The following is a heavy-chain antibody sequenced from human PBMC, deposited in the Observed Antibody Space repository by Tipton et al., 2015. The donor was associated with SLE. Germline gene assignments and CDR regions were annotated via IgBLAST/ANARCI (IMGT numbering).Heavy chain of an antibody. CDR2: IKEDGSAK. CDR3: ARGKNYFDY. V-gene: IGHV3-7*01. Sequence: GSLRLSCAASGFNFRDSWMNWVRQAPGKGLEWVANIKEDGSAKHYVDSVKDRLTISRDNAKNSLYLQMNSLRAEDTAVYYCARGKNYFDYWGQGALVTVSS. CDR1: GFNFRDSW. J-gene: IGHJ4*02.